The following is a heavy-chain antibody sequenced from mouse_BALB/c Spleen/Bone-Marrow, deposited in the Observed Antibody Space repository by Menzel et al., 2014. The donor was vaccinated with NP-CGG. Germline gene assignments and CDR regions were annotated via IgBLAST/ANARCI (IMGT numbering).Heavy chain of an antibody. CDR1: GDSITSGY. CDR3: ATYDGYCFDY. Sequence: EVHLVESGPSLVKPSQTLPLTCSVTGDSITSGYWNWIRKFPGNKLEYMGYISYSSNTYYNPSLKSRISITRDTSKNQYYLQLNSVTTEDTATYYCATYDGYCFDYWGQGTTLTVSS. V-gene: IGHV3-8*02. J-gene: IGHJ2*01. CDR2: ISYSSNT. D-gene: IGHD2-3*01.